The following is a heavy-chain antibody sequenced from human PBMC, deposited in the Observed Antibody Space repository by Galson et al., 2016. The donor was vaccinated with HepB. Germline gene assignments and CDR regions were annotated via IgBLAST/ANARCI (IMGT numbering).Heavy chain of an antibody. Sequence: SLRLSCAASGFSFSTSGMSWVRQSPGRGLEWVSGITGSGGATHYADSVRGRFTISRDNFKNMPYLYMNNVRAGDTAVYYCGKHGGFDYWGQGAPVTVSS. D-gene: IGHD3-16*01. CDR1: GFSFSTSG. J-gene: IGHJ4*02. CDR2: ITGSGGAT. CDR3: GKHGGFDY. V-gene: IGHV3-23*01.